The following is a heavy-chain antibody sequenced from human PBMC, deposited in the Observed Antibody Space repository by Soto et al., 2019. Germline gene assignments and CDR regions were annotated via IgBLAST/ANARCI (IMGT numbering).Heavy chain of an antibody. CDR1: GGTFSSYA. CDR2: TIPIFGTA. CDR3: ARERLSRVATLGMFDY. J-gene: IGHJ4*02. D-gene: IGHD5-12*01. V-gene: IGHV1-69*13. Sequence: SVKVSCKASGGTFSSYAISWVRQAPGQGLEWMGGTIPIFGTANYAQKFQGRVTITADESTSTAYMELSSLRSEDTAVYYCARERLSRVATLGMFDYWGQGTLVTVSS.